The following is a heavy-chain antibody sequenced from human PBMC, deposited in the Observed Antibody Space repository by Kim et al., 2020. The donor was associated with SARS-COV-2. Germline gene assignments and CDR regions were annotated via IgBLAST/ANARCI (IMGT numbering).Heavy chain of an antibody. D-gene: IGHD1-7*01. CDR3: ARVKGYNWNYLYYFDY. J-gene: IGHJ4*02. Sequence: SVKGRFTISRDNSKNTLYLQMNSLRAEDTAVYYCARVKGYNWNYLYYFDYWGQGTPVTVSS. V-gene: IGHV3-30*01.